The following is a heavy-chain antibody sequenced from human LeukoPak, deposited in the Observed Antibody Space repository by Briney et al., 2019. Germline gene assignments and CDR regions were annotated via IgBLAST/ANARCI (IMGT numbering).Heavy chain of an antibody. CDR3: ARIADIVATRDYYYYMDV. CDR1: GGSISSGGYY. Sequence: PSQTLSLTCTVSGGSISSGGYYWSWIRQHPGKGLEWIGYIYYSGSTYYNPSLKSRVTISVDTSKNQFSLKLSSETAADTAVYYCARIADIVATRDYYYYMDVWGKGTTVTVSS. D-gene: IGHD5-12*01. V-gene: IGHV4-31*03. J-gene: IGHJ6*03. CDR2: IYYSGST.